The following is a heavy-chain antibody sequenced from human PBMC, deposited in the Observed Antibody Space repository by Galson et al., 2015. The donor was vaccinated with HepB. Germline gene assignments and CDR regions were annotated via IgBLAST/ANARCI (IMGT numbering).Heavy chain of an antibody. J-gene: IGHJ5*02. Sequence: SVKXXXKAXXDTFSNYGINWVRQXPGQGLEWMGWISAYSGNTNYAQKFQGRVTMTTDTSTSTAYMQMRSLRSDDTAMYYCAREGAPGVLLGGVLATYNWFAPWGXXTLXXVXX. CDR1: XDTFSNYG. D-gene: IGHD3-16*02. CDR2: ISAYSGNT. CDR3: AREGAPGVLLGGVLATYNWFAP. V-gene: IGHV1-18*01.